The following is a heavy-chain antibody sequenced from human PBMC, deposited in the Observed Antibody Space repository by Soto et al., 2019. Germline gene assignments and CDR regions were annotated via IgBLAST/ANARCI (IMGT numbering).Heavy chain of an antibody. CDR2: ISGSGGST. CDR3: AKDRYYYDSSGYPFFDP. V-gene: IGHV3-23*01. D-gene: IGHD3-22*01. Sequence: VQLLESGGGLVQPGGSLRLSCAASGFTFSSYAMSWVRQAPGKGLEWVSAISGSGGSTYYADSVKGRFTISRDNSKNTLYLQMNSLRAEDTAVYYCAKDRYYYDSSGYPFFDPWGQGTLVTVSS. CDR1: GFTFSSYA. J-gene: IGHJ5*02.